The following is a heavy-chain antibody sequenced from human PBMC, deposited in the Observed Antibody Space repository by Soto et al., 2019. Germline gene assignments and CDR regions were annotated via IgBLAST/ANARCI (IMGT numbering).Heavy chain of an antibody. CDR1: GGSLSSSSYY. Sequence: SETLSLTCIVSGGSLSSSSYYWAWVRQPPGKGLEWIGTIYYNGNTYYNPSLQSRLTLFVDTSKNQFSLHLNSVTLEDTAVYYCARSWFGHQVHWFASWGQGTLVTVSS. V-gene: IGHV4-39*01. CDR3: ARSWFGHQVHWFAS. CDR2: IYYNGNT. J-gene: IGHJ5*01. D-gene: IGHD3-16*01.